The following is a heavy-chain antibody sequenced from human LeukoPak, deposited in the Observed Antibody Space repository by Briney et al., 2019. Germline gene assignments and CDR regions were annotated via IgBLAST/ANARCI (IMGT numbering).Heavy chain of an antibody. J-gene: IGHJ4*02. CDR1: GYTFTSYG. V-gene: IGHV1-18*01. D-gene: IGHD3-10*01. Sequence: ASVKVSCKASGYTFTSYGISWVRQAPGQGLEWMGWISAYNGNTNYAQKLQGRVTITTDTSTSTDYMELRSLRSDDTAVYYCARSITMVRGGQYYFDYWGQGTLVTVSS. CDR3: ARSITMVRGGQYYFDY. CDR2: ISAYNGNT.